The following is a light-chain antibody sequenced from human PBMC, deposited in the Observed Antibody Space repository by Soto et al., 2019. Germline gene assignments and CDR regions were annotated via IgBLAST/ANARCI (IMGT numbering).Light chain of an antibody. Sequence: EVVMTQSPATLSVSPGERVTLSCRASQSVRSNLAWYQQKPGQSPRLLIYGASTRATGIPARFSGSGSGTEFTLTISSLQSEDFAVYYCQYYDNWRLSFGGGTTVEIK. CDR1: QSVRSN. J-gene: IGKJ4*01. CDR3: QYYDNWRLS. V-gene: IGKV3-15*01. CDR2: GAS.